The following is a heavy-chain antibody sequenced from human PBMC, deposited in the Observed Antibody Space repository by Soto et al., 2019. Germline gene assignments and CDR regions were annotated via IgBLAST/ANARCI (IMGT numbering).Heavy chain of an antibody. D-gene: IGHD5-18*01. J-gene: IGHJ4*02. CDR3: ARRDSYGWFDY. V-gene: IGHV4-39*01. CDR2: IYYSGST. Sequence: SETLSLSCTVSGDSISSSSYYWVWIGQPPGKGLEWIGSIYYSGSTDYTPSLKSRVTISVDTSKNLFSLKLTSVTAEDAAVYYCARRDSYGWFDYWGQGTLVTVS. CDR1: GDSISSSSYY.